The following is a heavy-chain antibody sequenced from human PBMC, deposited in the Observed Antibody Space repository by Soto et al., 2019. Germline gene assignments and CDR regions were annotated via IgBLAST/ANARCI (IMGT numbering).Heavy chain of an antibody. V-gene: IGHV4-39*01. CDR2: IYYSGST. CDR1: GGSISSSSYY. J-gene: IGHJ4*02. Sequence: QLQLQESGPGLVKPSETLSLTCTVSGGSISSSSYYWGWIRQPPGKGLEWIGSIYYSGSTYYNPSLKSQVTISVDTSKNQFSLKLSSVTAADTAVYYCARRSLNIVASKLKGAFDYWGQGTLVTVSS. CDR3: ARRSLNIVASKLKGAFDY. D-gene: IGHD5-12*01.